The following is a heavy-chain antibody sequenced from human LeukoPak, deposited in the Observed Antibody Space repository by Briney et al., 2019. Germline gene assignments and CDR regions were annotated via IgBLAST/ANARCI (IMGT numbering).Heavy chain of an antibody. CDR2: ITWNGDSK. CDR3: ARRYCSGGSCSLYYYYGMDV. CDR1: GFTFDDYG. Sequence: GGSLRLSCAASGFTFDDYGMTWVRQAPGKGLEWVSGITWNGDSKGYADSVKGRFTISRDNAKNSLYLQMNSLRAEDTAVYYCARRYCSGGSCSLYYYYGMDVWGQGTTVTVSS. J-gene: IGHJ6*02. V-gene: IGHV3-20*04. D-gene: IGHD2-15*01.